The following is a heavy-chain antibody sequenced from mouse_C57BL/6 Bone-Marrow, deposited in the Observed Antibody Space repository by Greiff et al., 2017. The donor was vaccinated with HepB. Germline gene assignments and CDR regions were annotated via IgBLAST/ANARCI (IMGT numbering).Heavy chain of an antibody. CDR3: AREGYYGSSDVDYFDY. J-gene: IGHJ2*01. Sequence: VQLQQSGPELVKPGASVKISCKASGYSFTDYNMNWVKQSHGKSLEWIGVINPNYGTTSYNQKFKGKATLTVDQSSSTAYMQLNSLTSEDSAVYYCAREGYYGSSDVDYFDYWGQGTTLTVSS. D-gene: IGHD1-1*01. CDR2: INPNYGTT. V-gene: IGHV1-39*01. CDR1: GYSFTDYN.